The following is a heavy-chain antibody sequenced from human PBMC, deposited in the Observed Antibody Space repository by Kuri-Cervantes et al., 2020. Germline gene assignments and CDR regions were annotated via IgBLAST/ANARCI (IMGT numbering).Heavy chain of an antibody. CDR1: GFTFTSSA. CDR2: IVVGSGNT. Sequence: SVKVSCKASGFTFTSSAMQWVRQARGQRLEWIGWIVVGSGNTNYAQKFQERVTITRDMSTSTAYMELSSLRSEDTAVYYSAALVTKGVPIWFDPWGQGTLVTVSS. D-gene: IGHD2-21*02. J-gene: IGHJ5*02. V-gene: IGHV1-58*02. CDR3: AALVTKGVPIWFDP.